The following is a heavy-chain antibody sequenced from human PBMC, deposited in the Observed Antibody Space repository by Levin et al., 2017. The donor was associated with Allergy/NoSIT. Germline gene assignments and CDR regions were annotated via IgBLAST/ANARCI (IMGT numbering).Heavy chain of an antibody. CDR1: SDAITTTNHW. J-gene: IGHJ4*02. V-gene: IGHV4-4*02. Sequence: SQTLSLTCVVSSDAITTTNHWWSWVRQPPGKGLEWIGEIHHSGSTNYNASLKSRVTMSVDTSKNQFSLNLSSVTAADTAVFFCAGGYNYRWVYWGQGTLVTVSS. CDR3: AGGYNYRWVY. D-gene: IGHD5-24*01. CDR2: IHHSGST.